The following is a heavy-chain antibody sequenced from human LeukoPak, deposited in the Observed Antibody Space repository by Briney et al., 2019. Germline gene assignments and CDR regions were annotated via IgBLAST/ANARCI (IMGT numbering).Heavy chain of an antibody. CDR1: GGSIRSSTYY. CDR2: IFYTGSI. CDR3: ARQGRRNWYFDL. J-gene: IGHJ2*01. V-gene: IGHV4-39*07. Sequence: SETLSLTCTVSGGSIRSSTYYWGWIRQSPGKGLEWIGSIFYTGSIYYNPSLKSRVTISVDTSKNQFSLKLSSVTAADTAVYYCARQGRRNWYFDLWGRGTLVTVSS.